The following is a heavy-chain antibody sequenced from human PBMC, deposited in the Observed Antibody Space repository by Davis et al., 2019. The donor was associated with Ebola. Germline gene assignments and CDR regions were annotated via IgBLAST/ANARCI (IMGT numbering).Heavy chain of an antibody. CDR2: MNPDSGNT. J-gene: IGHJ6*02. CDR3: AKSVYDPPDV. CDR1: GYTFTSYA. V-gene: IGHV1-8*02. D-gene: IGHD5/OR15-5a*01. Sequence: ASVKVSCKASGYTFTSYAMHWVRQAPGQRLEWMGWMNPDSGNTGYAQKFQGRVTMTRNTSITTAYMELSSLTYEDTAVYYCAKSVYDPPDVWGQGTTVTVSS.